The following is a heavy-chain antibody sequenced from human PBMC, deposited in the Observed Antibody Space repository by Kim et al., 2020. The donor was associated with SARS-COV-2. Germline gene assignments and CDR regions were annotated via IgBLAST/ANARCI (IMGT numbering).Heavy chain of an antibody. D-gene: IGHD5-18*01. V-gene: IGHV3-7*03. CDR3: ARDGGYSYGYITGYYYGMDV. Sequence: GGSLRLSCAASGFTFSSYWMSWVRQAPGKGLEWVANIKQDGSEKYYVDSVKGRFTISRDNAKNSLYLQMNSLRAEDTAVYYCARDGGYSYGYITGYYYGMDVWGQGTTVTVSS. J-gene: IGHJ6*02. CDR1: GFTFSSYW. CDR2: IKQDGSEK.